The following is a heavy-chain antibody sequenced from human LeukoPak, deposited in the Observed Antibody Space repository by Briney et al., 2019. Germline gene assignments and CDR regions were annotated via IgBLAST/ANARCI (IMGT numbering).Heavy chain of an antibody. Sequence: ASVKVSCKASGYTFTGYYMHWVRQAPGQGLEWMGWINPKSGGTNYAQKFQGRVTMTRDTSISTAYMELSRLRSDDTAVYYCARGHLGYCSSTSCYYWFDPWGQGTLVTVSS. J-gene: IGHJ5*02. V-gene: IGHV1-2*02. CDR2: INPKSGGT. CDR3: ARGHLGYCSSTSCYYWFDP. CDR1: GYTFTGYY. D-gene: IGHD2-2*01.